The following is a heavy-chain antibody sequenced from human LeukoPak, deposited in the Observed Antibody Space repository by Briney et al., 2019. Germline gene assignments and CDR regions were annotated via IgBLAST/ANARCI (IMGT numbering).Heavy chain of an antibody. J-gene: IGHJ3*02. V-gene: IGHV4-31*03. Sequence: SETLSLTCTVSGGSISSGGYYWSWIRQHPGKGLEWIGYIYYSGSTYYNPSLKSRVTISVDTSKNQFSLKLSSVTAADTAVYYCATRQGYSSGWYGWRAFDIWGQGTMVTVSS. CDR1: GGSISSGGYY. CDR2: IYYSGST. D-gene: IGHD6-19*01. CDR3: ATRQGYSSGWYGWRAFDI.